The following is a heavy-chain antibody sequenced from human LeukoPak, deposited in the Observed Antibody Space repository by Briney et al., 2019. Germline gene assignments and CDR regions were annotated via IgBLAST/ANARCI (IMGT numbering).Heavy chain of an antibody. Sequence: GGSLRLSCAASGFTFSDYNMNWVRQSPEKGLEWVSSITSGTTYIYYADSVRGRFTLSRDNAKNSLYLQMNSLRAEDTAVYYCARAGSTSVTFDYWGQGTLVTVSS. CDR3: ARAGSTSVTFDY. J-gene: IGHJ4*02. CDR1: GFTFSDYN. CDR2: ITSGTTYI. V-gene: IGHV3-21*01. D-gene: IGHD2-2*01.